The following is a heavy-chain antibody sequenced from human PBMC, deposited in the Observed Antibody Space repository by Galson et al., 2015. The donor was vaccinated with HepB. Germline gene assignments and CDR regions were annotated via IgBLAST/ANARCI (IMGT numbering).Heavy chain of an antibody. Sequence: SLRLSCAASGFSVSDNYMTWVRQAPGKGLECVSVIYSGGSTFYADSVRGRLTISRDSSKNTLYLQMNSLRAEDTAVYYCARDRYYEGSGYYYSDNWGQETLVTVSS. V-gene: IGHV3-53*01. CDR1: GFSVSDNY. CDR2: IYSGGST. D-gene: IGHD3-22*01. CDR3: ARDRYYEGSGYYYSDN. J-gene: IGHJ4*02.